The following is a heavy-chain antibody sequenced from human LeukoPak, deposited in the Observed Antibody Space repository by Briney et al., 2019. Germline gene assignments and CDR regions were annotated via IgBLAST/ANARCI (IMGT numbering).Heavy chain of an antibody. CDR3: AIPGVSDY. Sequence: SVKVSCKASGGTLSSYTITWVRQAPGQGLEWMGGIIPIFGTADYAEKFQGRVTITADESTSTAYMELSSLRSEDTAVYYCAIPGVSDYWGQGTLVTVSS. CDR2: IIPIFGTA. CDR1: GGTLSSYT. V-gene: IGHV1-69*13. J-gene: IGHJ4*02.